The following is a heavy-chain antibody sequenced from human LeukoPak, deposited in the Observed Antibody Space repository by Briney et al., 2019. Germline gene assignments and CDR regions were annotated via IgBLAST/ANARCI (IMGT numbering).Heavy chain of an antibody. V-gene: IGHV4-34*01. J-gene: IGHJ4*02. CDR1: GGSFSGYY. CDR3: ARGDDGFDY. CDR2: INHSGST. Sequence: SDTLSLICAVYGGSFSGYYWSWIRQPPGKGLEWIGEINHSGSTNYNPSLKSRVTISVDTSKNQFSLKLSSVTAADTAVYYCARGDDGFDYWGQGTLVTVSS.